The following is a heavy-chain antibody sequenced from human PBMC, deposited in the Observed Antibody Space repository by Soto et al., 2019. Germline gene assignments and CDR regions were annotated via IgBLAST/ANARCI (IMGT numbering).Heavy chain of an antibody. D-gene: IGHD2-15*01. Sequence: EVQLVESGGGLAESGGSPRLSCAASGLSFSAAWMSWVRQAPAQGLEWVGRVKSKADGGPTDYSVPVKGRFTISRDDSKSVLYLQRNGLRTEDAAEYYCTADIPGGNADFFDFWGKGTLVTVSS. CDR2: VKSKADGGPT. CDR1: GLSFSAAW. J-gene: IGHJ4*02. V-gene: IGHV3-15*01. CDR3: TADIPGGNADFFDF.